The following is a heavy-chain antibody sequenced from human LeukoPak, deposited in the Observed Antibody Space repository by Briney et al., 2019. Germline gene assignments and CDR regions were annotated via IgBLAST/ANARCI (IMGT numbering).Heavy chain of an antibody. J-gene: IGHJ4*02. Sequence: PGGSLRLSCAASGFTFSSYWMHWVRQAPGKGLVWVSRINSDGSSTSYADSVKGRFTISRDNAKNTLYLQMNSLRAEDTAVYYCARGGRYCSSTSCQIDYWGQGTLVTVSS. V-gene: IGHV3-74*01. D-gene: IGHD2-2*01. CDR3: ARGGRYCSSTSCQIDY. CDR1: GFTFSSYW. CDR2: INSDGSST.